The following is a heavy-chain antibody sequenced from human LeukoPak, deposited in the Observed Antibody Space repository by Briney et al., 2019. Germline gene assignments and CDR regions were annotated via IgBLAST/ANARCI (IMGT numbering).Heavy chain of an antibody. D-gene: IGHD3-22*01. J-gene: IGHJ4*02. CDR3: AHLRGSSGYLGDY. Sequence: SVKVSCKASGGTFSSYAISWVRQAPGQGLEWMGRIIPTFGTANYAQKFQGRVTSTTDESTSTAYMELSSLRSEDTAVYYCAHLRGSSGYLGDYWGQGTLVTVSS. V-gene: IGHV1-69*05. CDR2: IIPTFGTA. CDR1: GGTFSSYA.